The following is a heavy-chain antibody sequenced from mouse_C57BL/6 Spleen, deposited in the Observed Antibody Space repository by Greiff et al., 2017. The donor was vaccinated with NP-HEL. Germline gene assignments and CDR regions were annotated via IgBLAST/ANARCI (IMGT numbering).Heavy chain of an antibody. CDR2: INPNNGGT. J-gene: IGHJ4*01. CDR3: ARGDGPYAMDY. CDR1: GYTFTDYY. D-gene: IGHD1-2*01. Sequence: VQLQQSGPELVKPGASVKISCKASGYTFTDYYMNWVKQSHGKSLEWIGDINPNNGGTSYNQKFKGKATLTVDKSSSTAYMELRSLTSEDSAVYYCARGDGPYAMDYWGQGTSVTVSS. V-gene: IGHV1-26*01.